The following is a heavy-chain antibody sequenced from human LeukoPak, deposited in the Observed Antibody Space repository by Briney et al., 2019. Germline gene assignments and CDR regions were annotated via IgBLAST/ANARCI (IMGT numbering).Heavy chain of an antibody. Sequence: GSSLSLSCAPSGFTLEEYAMHGVRQAPGKGLEWVSGISWNGGSIGYADSVKGRFTISRDNAKNSLYLPMNSLRAGDRALYYCANGTRLLQGGWFDPWGQGTLVTVSS. CDR1: GFTLEEYA. CDR2: ISWNGGSI. CDR3: ANGTRLLQGGWFDP. J-gene: IGHJ5*02. D-gene: IGHD5-12*01. V-gene: IGHV3-9*01.